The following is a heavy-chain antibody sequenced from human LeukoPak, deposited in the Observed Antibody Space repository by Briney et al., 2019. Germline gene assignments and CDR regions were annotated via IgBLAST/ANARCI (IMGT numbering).Heavy chain of an antibody. CDR3: AKSTHSSGWLPTPNFDY. J-gene: IGHJ4*02. D-gene: IGHD6-19*01. CDR2: ISGSGGST. CDR1: GFTFSSYA. Sequence: PGGSLRLSCAAPGFTFSSYAMSWVRQAPGKGLEWVSAISGSGGSTYYADSVKGRFTISRDNSKNTLYLQMNSLRAEDTAVYYCAKSTHSSGWLPTPNFDYWGQGTLVTVSS. V-gene: IGHV3-23*01.